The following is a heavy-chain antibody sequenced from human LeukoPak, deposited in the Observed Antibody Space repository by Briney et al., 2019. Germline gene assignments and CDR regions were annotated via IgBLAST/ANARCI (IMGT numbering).Heavy chain of an antibody. CDR2: IYYSGST. D-gene: IGHD1-26*01. J-gene: IGHJ4*02. CDR1: GGSISSYY. V-gene: IGHV4-59*08. CDR3: ARLGAMVDY. Sequence: KPSETLSLTCTVSGGSISSYYWSWIRQPPGKGLEWIGYIYYSGSTNYNPSLKSRVTISVDTSKNQFSLKLSSVTAADTAVYYCARLGAMVDYWGQGTLVTVSS.